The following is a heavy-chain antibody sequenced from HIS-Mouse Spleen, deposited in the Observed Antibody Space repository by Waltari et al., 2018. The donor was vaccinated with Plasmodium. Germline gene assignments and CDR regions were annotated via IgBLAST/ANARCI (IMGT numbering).Heavy chain of an antibody. V-gene: IGHV4-34*01. J-gene: IGHJ3*02. CDR1: GGSFSGYY. Sequence: QVQLQQWDAGLLKPSDPLSLTCVVHGGSFSGYYWSWIRQPPGQVLELIGEINHSGSTNYNPSLKSRVTISVDTSKNQFSLKLSSVTAADTAVYYCARDPYYDYVGGTFDIWGQGTMVTVSS. CDR3: ARDPYYDYVGGTFDI. CDR2: INHSGST. D-gene: IGHD3-16*01.